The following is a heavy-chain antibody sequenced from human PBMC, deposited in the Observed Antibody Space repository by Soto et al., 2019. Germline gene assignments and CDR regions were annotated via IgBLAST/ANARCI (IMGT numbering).Heavy chain of an antibody. Sequence: QVQLVQSGAEVKKPGASAKVSCKASGYSFSDYTMHWVRRAPGQPPEWMARINTGTASTEYSQKFQGRVTITRDTSATTAYMDLSSLRSEDTAVYYCARRPQDSYGMDVWGQGTTVTVS. CDR2: INTGTAST. V-gene: IGHV1-3*04. CDR3: ARRPQDSYGMDV. CDR1: GYSFSDYT. J-gene: IGHJ6*02.